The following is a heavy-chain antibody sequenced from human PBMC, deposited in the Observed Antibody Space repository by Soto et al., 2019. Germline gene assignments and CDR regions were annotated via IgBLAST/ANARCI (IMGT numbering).Heavy chain of an antibody. CDR3: ASRGVVTTDYYYGLDV. D-gene: IGHD3-3*01. J-gene: IGHJ6*02. CDR2: IKQDGSEK. V-gene: IGHV3-7*03. CDR1: GFTFNSYW. Sequence: QPGGSLRLSCAASGFTFNSYWMSWVRQAPGKGLEWVANIKQDGSEKYYVDSVKGRFTISRDNAKKSLYLQMNSLRAEDTAVYYCASRGVVTTDYYYGLDVWGQGTTVTVSS.